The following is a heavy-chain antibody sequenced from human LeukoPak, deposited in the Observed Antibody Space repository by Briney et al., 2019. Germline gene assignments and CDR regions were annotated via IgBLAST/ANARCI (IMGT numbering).Heavy chain of an antibody. V-gene: IGHV1-18*04. CDR1: GYTFTSYG. CDR2: ISAYNGNT. D-gene: IGHD3-10*01. Sequence: ASVKVSCKASGYTFTSYGISWVRQAPGQGLEWMGWISAYNGNTNYAQKLQGRVTMTTDTSTSTAYMELRSLGSDDTAVYYCARDSVGTMVRGVIITTLYYYGMDVWGKGTTVTVSS. J-gene: IGHJ6*04. CDR3: ARDSVGTMVRGVIITTLYYYGMDV.